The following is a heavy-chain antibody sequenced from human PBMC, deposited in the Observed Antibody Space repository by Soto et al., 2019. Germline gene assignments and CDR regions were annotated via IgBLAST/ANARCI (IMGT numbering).Heavy chain of an antibody. J-gene: IGHJ5*02. CDR1: GGSISSGGYY. CDR3: AREGAYYEFWRGYDPGVWFHP. D-gene: IGHD3-3*01. Sequence: SETLSLTCTVSGGSISSGGYYWSWIRQHPGKGLEWIGYIYYSGSTYYNPSLKSRVTISVDTSKNQFSLKLSSVTAADTAVYYCAREGAYYEFWRGYDPGVWFHPWGQGTLVTVSS. CDR2: IYYSGST. V-gene: IGHV4-31*03.